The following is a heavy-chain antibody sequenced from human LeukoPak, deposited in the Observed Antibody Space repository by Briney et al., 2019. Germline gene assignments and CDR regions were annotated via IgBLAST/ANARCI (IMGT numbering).Heavy chain of an antibody. CDR3: ARDGEVSYCGGDCYPENWFDP. CDR1: GGSISSGSYY. Sequence: SETLSLTCTVSGGSISSGSYYWSWIRQPAGKGLEWIGRMYSSGSTNYNPSLKSRVTISVDTSKNQFSLKLNSVTAADTAVYYCARDGEVSYCGGDCYPENWFDPWGQGTLVTVSS. J-gene: IGHJ5*02. V-gene: IGHV4-61*02. CDR2: MYSSGST. D-gene: IGHD2-21*02.